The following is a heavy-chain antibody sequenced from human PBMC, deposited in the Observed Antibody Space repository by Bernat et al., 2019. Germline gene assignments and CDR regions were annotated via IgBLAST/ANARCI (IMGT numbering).Heavy chain of an antibody. V-gene: IGHV3-30-3*01. CDR3: ASIVLMVYATDTAFDI. J-gene: IGHJ3*02. CDR1: GFTFSSYA. CDR2: ISYDGSNK. D-gene: IGHD2-8*01. Sequence: QVQLVESGGGVVQPGRSLRLSCAASGFTFSSYAMHWVRQAPCKGLEWVAVISYDGSNKYYADSVKGRFTISRDNSKNTLYLQMNSLRAEDTAVYYCASIVLMVYATDTAFDIWGQGTMVTVSS.